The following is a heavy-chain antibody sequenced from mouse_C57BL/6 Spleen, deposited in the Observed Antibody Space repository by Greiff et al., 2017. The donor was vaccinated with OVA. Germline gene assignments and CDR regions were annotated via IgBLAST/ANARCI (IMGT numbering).Heavy chain of an antibody. Sequence: DVKLVESGGDLVKPGGSLKLSCAASGFTFSSYGMSWVRQTPDKRLEWVATISSGGSYTYYPDSVKGRFTISRDNAKNTLYLQMSSLKSEDTAMYYCARQGYGDYWGQGTTLTVSS. CDR3: ARQGYGDY. J-gene: IGHJ2*01. D-gene: IGHD2-2*01. V-gene: IGHV5-6*02. CDR2: ISSGGSYT. CDR1: GFTFSSYG.